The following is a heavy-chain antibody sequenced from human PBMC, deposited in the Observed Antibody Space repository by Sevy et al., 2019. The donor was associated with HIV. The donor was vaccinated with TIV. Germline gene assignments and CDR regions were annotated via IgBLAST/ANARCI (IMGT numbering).Heavy chain of an antibody. D-gene: IGHD3-22*01. CDR1: GYTFTSYG. V-gene: IGHV1-18*01. CDR2: ISAYNGNT. CDR3: ARDRPYDSSGYYSDAFDI. J-gene: IGHJ3*02. Sequence: ASVKVSCKASGYTFTSYGISWVRQAPGQGLEWMGWISAYNGNTNYAQTLQGRVTMTTDTSTSTAYMELRSLRSDDTAVYYCARDRPYDSSGYYSDAFDIWGQGTMVTVSS.